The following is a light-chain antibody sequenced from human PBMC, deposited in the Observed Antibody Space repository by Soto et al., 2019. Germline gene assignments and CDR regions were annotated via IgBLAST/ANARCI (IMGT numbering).Light chain of an antibody. V-gene: IGLV2-14*01. Sequence: QSVLTQPPSVSAAPGQKVTISCSGSSSNIGGNSVSWYQQLPGTAPKLLIYDVSNRPSGVSNRFSGSKSGNTASLTISGLQTDDETDYFCSSYTSTNTVVFGGGTKVTVL. CDR2: DVS. CDR1: SSNIGGNS. CDR3: SSYTSTNTVV. J-gene: IGLJ2*01.